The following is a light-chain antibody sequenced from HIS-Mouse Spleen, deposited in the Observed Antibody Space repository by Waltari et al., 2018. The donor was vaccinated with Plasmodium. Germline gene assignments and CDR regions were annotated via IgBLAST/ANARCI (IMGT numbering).Light chain of an antibody. Sequence: EIVLTQSPGTLSLSPGERATLSCTASQSVSSSYLAGYQQKPGQAPRLLIYGASSRATGIPDRFSGSGSGTDFTLTISRLEPEDFAVYYCQQYGSSPYTFGQGTKLEIK. CDR1: QSVSSSY. CDR2: GAS. V-gene: IGKV3-20*01. CDR3: QQYGSSPYT. J-gene: IGKJ2*01.